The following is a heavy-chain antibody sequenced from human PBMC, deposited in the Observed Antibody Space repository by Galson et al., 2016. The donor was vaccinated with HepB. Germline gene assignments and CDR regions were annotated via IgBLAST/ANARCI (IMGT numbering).Heavy chain of an antibody. J-gene: IGHJ4*02. Sequence: SLRLSCAASGFTFSSYGMHWVRQAPGKGLEWVAFIFYDGSNKYYADSVKGRFTLSRDNSNNTLYLQMNSLRAEDTAVYYCVRDRSVYSGSYFDGVPFYYWGQGTLVTVSS. D-gene: IGHD1-26*01. CDR1: GFTFSSYG. V-gene: IGHV3-33*01. CDR2: IFYDGSNK. CDR3: VRDRSVYSGSYFDGVPFYY.